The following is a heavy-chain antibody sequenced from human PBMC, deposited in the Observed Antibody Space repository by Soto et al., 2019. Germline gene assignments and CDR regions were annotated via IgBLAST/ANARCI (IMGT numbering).Heavy chain of an antibody. CDR1: GVSLSNLG. D-gene: IGHD3-10*01. Sequence: GGCLRLCSAAAGVSLSNLGMSGVRQAQGKGLEWVAVISYDGSNKYYADSVKGRFTISRDNSKNTLYLQMNSLRAEDTAVYYCAKDSAFYGMDVSGQGTTVTVSS. CDR3: AKDSAFYGMDV. V-gene: IGHV3-30*18. CDR2: ISYDGSNK. J-gene: IGHJ6*02.